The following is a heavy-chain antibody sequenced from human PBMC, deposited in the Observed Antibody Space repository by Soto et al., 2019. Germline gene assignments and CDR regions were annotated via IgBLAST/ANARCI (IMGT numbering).Heavy chain of an antibody. CDR2: ISWNSNII. Sequence: EVHLVESGGGLVQPGRSLRLSCAASGFTFDDYAMHWFRRVPGKGLEWVSSISWNSNIIGYADSVEGRFTISRDNAKNSLYLQMNSLRPEDTAFYYCAKGGPDAFCSGGRCYFDYWGQGILVTVSS. CDR1: GFTFDDYA. CDR3: AKGGPDAFCSGGRCYFDY. V-gene: IGHV3-9*01. J-gene: IGHJ4*02. D-gene: IGHD2-15*01.